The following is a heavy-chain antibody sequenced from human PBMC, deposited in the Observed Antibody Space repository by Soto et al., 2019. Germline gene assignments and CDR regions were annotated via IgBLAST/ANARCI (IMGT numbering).Heavy chain of an antibody. CDR2: ISSSSSTI. Sequence: GGSLRLSCAASGFTFSSYSMNWVRQAPGKGLEWVSYISSSSSTIYYADSVKGRFTISRDNAKNSLYLQMNSLRAEDTAVYYCARESTVAGLAEYFQHWDKGTLVTVSS. CDR1: GFTFSSYS. V-gene: IGHV3-48*01. J-gene: IGHJ1*01. D-gene: IGHD4-4*01. CDR3: ARESTVAGLAEYFQH.